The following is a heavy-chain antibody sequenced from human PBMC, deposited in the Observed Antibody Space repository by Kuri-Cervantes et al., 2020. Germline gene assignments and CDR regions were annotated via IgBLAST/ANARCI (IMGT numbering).Heavy chain of an antibody. D-gene: IGHD6-13*01. V-gene: IGHV5-51*01. J-gene: IGHJ4*02. Sequence: GESLKISCKVSGYNFPSHWIGWVRQMPGKGLEWMGIIQFSDSKAYYSPSFQGQVTISADKSISTAYLQWSGLKAADSAMYYCARTGRAAAGVGLGYWGQGTLVTVSS. CDR3: ARTGRAAAGVGLGY. CDR1: GYNFPSHW. CDR2: IQFSDSKA.